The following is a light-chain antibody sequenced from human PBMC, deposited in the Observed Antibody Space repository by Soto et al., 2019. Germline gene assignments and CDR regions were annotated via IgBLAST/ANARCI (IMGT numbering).Light chain of an antibody. CDR1: QSVSSSY. CDR2: GAS. V-gene: IGKV3-20*01. J-gene: IGKJ4*01. CDR3: QQYGSSRGT. Sequence: EIVLTQSPGTLSLSPGERATLSCRASQSVSSSYLAWYQQKPGQAPRLLIYGASSRATGIPDRFSGSGSGTDFTLTISILEPEDFAVYYCQQYGSSRGTFGGGTKVEIK.